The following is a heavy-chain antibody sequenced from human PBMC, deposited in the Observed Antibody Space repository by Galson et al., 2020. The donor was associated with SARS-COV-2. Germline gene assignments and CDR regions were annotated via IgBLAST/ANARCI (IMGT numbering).Heavy chain of an antibody. Sequence: TGGSLRLSCAASGFTFSSYAMPWVSQAPGKALESVAVISYDGSNTYYADSVKGRFTISRDNSKNTLYLQMNSLRAEDTAVYYCAREEVVIDAFDIWGQGTMVTVSS. D-gene: IGHD3-22*01. CDR3: AREEVVIDAFDI. CDR1: GFTFSSYA. CDR2: ISYDGSNT. V-gene: IGHV3-30-3*01. J-gene: IGHJ3*02.